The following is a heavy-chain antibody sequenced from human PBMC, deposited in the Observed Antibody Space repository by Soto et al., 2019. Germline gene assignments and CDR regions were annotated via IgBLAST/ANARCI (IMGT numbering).Heavy chain of an antibody. J-gene: IGHJ5*02. CDR1: GFSLSNAGLD. Sequence: QVTVKESGPVLVKPTETLTLTCTVSGFSLSNAGLDVSWIRQPPGKALEWLAHIFSNDEKSYSTSLKSRLTISKDTSKSQVVLIMTNMDPVDTATYYCASTYSTSWYWFDPWGQGTLVTVSS. D-gene: IGHD6-13*01. CDR2: IFSNDEK. V-gene: IGHV2-26*04. CDR3: ASTYSTSWYWFDP.